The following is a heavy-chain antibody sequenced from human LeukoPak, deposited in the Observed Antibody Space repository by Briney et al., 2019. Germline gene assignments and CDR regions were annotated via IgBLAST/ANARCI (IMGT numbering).Heavy chain of an antibody. D-gene: IGHD1-26*01. Sequence: AGGSLRLSCAASGFTFSSYEMNWVRQAPGKGLEWVSYISSSDNTIYYADSVKGRFTISRDNAKNSLYLQMNSLRAEDTGVYYCARVIQGGYCFDYWGQGTLVTVSS. J-gene: IGHJ4*02. CDR1: GFTFSSYE. CDR2: ISSSDNTI. V-gene: IGHV3-48*03. CDR3: ARVIQGGYCFDY.